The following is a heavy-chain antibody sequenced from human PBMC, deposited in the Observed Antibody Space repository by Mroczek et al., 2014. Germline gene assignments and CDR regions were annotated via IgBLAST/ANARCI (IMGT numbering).Heavy chain of an antibody. J-gene: IGHJ6*03. CDR3: ARALRGYSYGYFGSDYYYYYMDV. CDR1: GGSFSGYY. V-gene: IGHV4-34*01. Sequence: QVQLQQWGAGLLKPSETLSLTCAVYGGSFSGYYWSWIRQPPGKGLEWIGEINHSGSTNYNPSLKSRVTISVDTSKNQFSLKLSSVTAADTAVYYCARALRGYSYGYFGSDYYYYYMDVWGKGTTVTVSS. CDR2: INHSGST. D-gene: IGHD5-18*01.